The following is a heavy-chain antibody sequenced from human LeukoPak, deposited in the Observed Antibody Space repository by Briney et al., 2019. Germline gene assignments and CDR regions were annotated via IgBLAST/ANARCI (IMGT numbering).Heavy chain of an antibody. CDR2: ISGSGGST. D-gene: IGHD1-1*01. Sequence: GGSLRLSCAASGFTFSSYAMSWVRQAPGKGLEWVSAISGSGGSTYYADSVKGRFTISRDNSKNTLYLQMNRLRAEDTAVYYCAKGVQLEHDAFDIWGQGTMVTVSS. V-gene: IGHV3-23*01. CDR1: GFTFSSYA. CDR3: AKGVQLEHDAFDI. J-gene: IGHJ3*02.